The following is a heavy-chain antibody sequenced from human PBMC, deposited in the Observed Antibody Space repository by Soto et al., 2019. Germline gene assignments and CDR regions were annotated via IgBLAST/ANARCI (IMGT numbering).Heavy chain of an antibody. D-gene: IGHD3-22*01. CDR3: ARFLDYYDSRWFDP. CDR2: IYYSGST. J-gene: IGHJ5*02. Sequence: SETLSLTCTVCGVSISSTTYYWGWIRQPPGKGLEWIGSIYYSGSTNYNPSLKSRVTISVDTSKNQFSLKLSSVTAADTAVYYCARFLDYYDSRWFDPWGQGTLVTVSS. V-gene: IGHV4-39*07. CDR1: GVSISSTTYY.